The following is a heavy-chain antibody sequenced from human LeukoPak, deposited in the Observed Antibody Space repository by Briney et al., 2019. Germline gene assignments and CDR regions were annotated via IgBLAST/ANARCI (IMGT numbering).Heavy chain of an antibody. Sequence: SQTLSLTCTVPGGSISSYYWSWIRQPPGKGLEWIGYIYYSGSTNYNPSLKSRVTISVDTSKNQFSLKLSSVTAADTGVYYCARDSPYYYGSGSATYYMDVWGKGTTVTISS. CDR3: ARDSPYYYGSGSATYYMDV. CDR2: IYYSGST. D-gene: IGHD3-10*01. J-gene: IGHJ6*03. V-gene: IGHV4-59*01. CDR1: GGSISSYY.